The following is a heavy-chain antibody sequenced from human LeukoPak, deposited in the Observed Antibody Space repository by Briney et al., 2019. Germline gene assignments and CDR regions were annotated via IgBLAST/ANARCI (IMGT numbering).Heavy chain of an antibody. Sequence: ASVKVSCKASGYTFTSYYMHWVRQAPGQGLEWMGIINPSGGSTSYAQKFQGRVTMTRDTSTSTVYMELSSLRSEDAAVYYCARDGHSSITMIVVVPYYYMDVWGKGTTVTVPS. D-gene: IGHD3-22*01. CDR1: GYTFTSYY. CDR2: INPSGGST. V-gene: IGHV1-46*01. CDR3: ARDGHSSITMIVVVPYYYMDV. J-gene: IGHJ6*03.